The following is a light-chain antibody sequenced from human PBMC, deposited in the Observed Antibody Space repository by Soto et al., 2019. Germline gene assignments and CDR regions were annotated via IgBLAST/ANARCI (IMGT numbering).Light chain of an antibody. V-gene: IGKV3-20*01. CDR2: VAS. CDR3: QHYRTS. J-gene: IGKJ4*01. CDR1: QSVSSIY. Sequence: EIVLTQSPGTLSLSPGERATLACRASQSVSSIYLAWYQQKPRQPPRLLIYVASSRATGIPDRFSGSGSGTDFTLTITRLEPEDFAVYYCQHYRTSFGGGTKVEIK.